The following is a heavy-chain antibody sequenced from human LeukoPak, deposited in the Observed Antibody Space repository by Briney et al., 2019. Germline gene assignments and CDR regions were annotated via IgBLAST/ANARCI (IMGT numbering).Heavy chain of an antibody. V-gene: IGHV1-46*01. J-gene: IGHJ6*02. D-gene: IGHD6-6*01. CDR3: ASPSIAARLPYYYYYGMDV. CDR1: GYTFTTYY. CDR2: INPSAGST. Sequence: GASVKVSCKASGYTFTTYYMHWVRQAPGQGLEWMGIINPSAGSTSYAQKFQGRVTITADESTSTAYMELSSLRSEDTAVYYCASPSIAARLPYYYYYGMDVWGQGTTVTVSS.